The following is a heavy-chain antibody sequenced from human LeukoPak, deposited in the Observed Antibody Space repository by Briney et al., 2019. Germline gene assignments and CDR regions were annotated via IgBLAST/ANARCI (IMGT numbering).Heavy chain of an antibody. V-gene: IGHV3-7*05. D-gene: IGHD3-22*01. Sequence: GGSLRLSCAASAFTFRSFWMSWVRQAPWKGLEWVANIKQDGSEKYYVDSVKGRFTISRDNAKNSLFLQMNSLRAEDTAVYYCARAGGYYYDSSGYYYAEEYYFDHWGQGTLVTVSS. CDR2: IKQDGSEK. CDR3: ARAGGYYYDSSGYYYAEEYYFDH. CDR1: AFTFRSFW. J-gene: IGHJ4*02.